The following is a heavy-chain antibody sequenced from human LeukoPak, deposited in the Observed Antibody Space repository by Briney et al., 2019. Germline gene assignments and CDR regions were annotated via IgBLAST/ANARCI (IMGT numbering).Heavy chain of an antibody. J-gene: IGHJ6*02. Sequence: GGSLRLSCVVSGFIFSDYWMSWVRQVPGRGPEWVANVNRDGSETYYLDSVKGRFTISKDNAKNSLYLQMNSLRAEDTALYHCARNNGMDVWGQGTTVIVSS. CDR2: VNRDGSET. V-gene: IGHV3-7*03. CDR3: ARNNGMDV. CDR1: GFIFSDYW.